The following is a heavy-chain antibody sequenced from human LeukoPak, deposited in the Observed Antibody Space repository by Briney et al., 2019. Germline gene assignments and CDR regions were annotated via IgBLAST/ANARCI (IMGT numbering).Heavy chain of an antibody. D-gene: IGHD2-2*01. CDR2: IKQDGSEK. V-gene: IGHV3-7*01. CDR3: ARDDCSSISCYHNWFDP. J-gene: IGHJ5*02. Sequence: GGSLRLSCAASGFTFSSYWMSWVRQAPGKGLEWVANIKQDGSEKYYVDSVKGLFTISRDNAKNSLYLQMNSLRAEDTAAYYCARDDCSSISCYHNWFDPWGQGTLVTVSS. CDR1: GFTFSSYW.